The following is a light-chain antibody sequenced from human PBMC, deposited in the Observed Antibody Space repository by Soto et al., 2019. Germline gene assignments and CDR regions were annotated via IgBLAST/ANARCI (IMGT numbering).Light chain of an antibody. CDR1: QSISSY. CDR2: AAS. Sequence: DIDMTQAPSSLSASVGDRVTITCRASQSISSYLNWYQQKPGKAPKLLIYAASSLQSGVPSRFSGSGSGTDFTLTISSLQPEDFATYYCQQSYSTPLITFGQGTRLEIK. V-gene: IGKV1-39*01. CDR3: QQSYSTPLIT. J-gene: IGKJ5*01.